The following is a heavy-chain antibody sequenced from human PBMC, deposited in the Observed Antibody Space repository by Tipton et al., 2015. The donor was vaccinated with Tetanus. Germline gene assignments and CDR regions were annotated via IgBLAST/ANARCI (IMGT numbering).Heavy chain of an antibody. Sequence: SLRLSCAASGFTFSDYYLSWIRQAPGKGLEWVSYISRSGTNIHYADSVKGRFTVSRDNAKNSLYLQMNGLRVEDTAVYYCARVPPRAAAGLTSDWGQGALVTVSS. CDR3: ARVPPRAAAGLTSD. D-gene: IGHD6-13*01. V-gene: IGHV3-11*01. J-gene: IGHJ4*02. CDR2: ISRSGTNI. CDR1: GFTFSDYY.